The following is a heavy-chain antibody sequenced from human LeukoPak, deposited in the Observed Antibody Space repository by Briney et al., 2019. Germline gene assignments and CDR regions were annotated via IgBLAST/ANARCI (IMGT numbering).Heavy chain of an antibody. J-gene: IGHJ5*02. D-gene: IGHD3-9*01. Sequence: ASVKVSCKASGYTFTSYGISWVRQAPGQGLEWMGWISAYNGNTNYAQKLQGRVTMTTDTSTSTAYMELRSLRSADTAVYYCARDRAPGVLRYFDRLSDPSRWFDPWGQGTLVTVSS. CDR3: ARDRAPGVLRYFDRLSDPSRWFDP. CDR1: GYTFTSYG. CDR2: ISAYNGNT. V-gene: IGHV1-18*01.